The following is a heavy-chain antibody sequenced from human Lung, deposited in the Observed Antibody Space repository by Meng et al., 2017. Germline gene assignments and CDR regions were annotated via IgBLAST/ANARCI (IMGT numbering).Heavy chain of an antibody. CDR3: ARGPTTMAHDFDY. D-gene: IGHD4-11*01. V-gene: IGHV4-34*01. CDR2: INHSGST. J-gene: IGHJ4*02. Sequence: VPLQQWGAGLLKPSVTLSLTCVVPGGSFSDYYWSWIRHPPWKGLEWIGEINHSGSTNYNPSLESRATISVDTSQNNLSLKLSSVTAADSAVYYCARGPTTMAHDFDYWGQGTLVTVSS. CDR1: GGSFSDYY.